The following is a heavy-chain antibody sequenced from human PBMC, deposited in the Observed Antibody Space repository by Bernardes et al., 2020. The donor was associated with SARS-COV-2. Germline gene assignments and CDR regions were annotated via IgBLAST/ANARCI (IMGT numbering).Heavy chain of an antibody. CDR1: GFTFRTSW. CDR3: VRDLAGGSGS. D-gene: IGHD2-15*01. CDR2: LNEDGSIT. J-gene: IGHJ4*02. V-gene: IGHV3-74*01. Sequence: GRSLRTSCVVSGFTFRTSWMHWVRQAPGKGLEWVSRLNEDGSITTYADSVKGRFTISRDNAKNTLYLQMHSLRVEDTATYYCVRDLAGGSGSWGQGTLVTVSS.